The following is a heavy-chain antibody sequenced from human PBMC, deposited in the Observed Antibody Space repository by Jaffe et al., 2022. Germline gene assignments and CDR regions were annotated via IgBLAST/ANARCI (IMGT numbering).Heavy chain of an antibody. J-gene: IGHJ4*02. CDR2: IYHSGST. V-gene: IGHV4-4*02. CDR3: AREFDSSSWYRRYYFDY. CDR1: GGSISSSNW. Sequence: QVQLQESGPGLVKPSGTLSLTCAVSGGSISSSNWWSWIRQPPGKGLEWIGEIYHSGSTNYNPSLKSRVTISVDKSKNQFSLKLSSVTAADTAVYYCAREFDSSSWYRRYYFDYWGQGTLVTVSS. D-gene: IGHD6-13*01.